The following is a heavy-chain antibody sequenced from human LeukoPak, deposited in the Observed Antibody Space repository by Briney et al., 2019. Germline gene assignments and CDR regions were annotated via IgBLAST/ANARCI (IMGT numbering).Heavy chain of an antibody. CDR2: INSDGSST. D-gene: IGHD6-19*01. V-gene: IGHV3-74*01. CDR3: ARVSIAVAHNWIDP. CDR1: GFTFSSYW. Sequence: GGSLRLSCAASGFTFSSYWMHWVRQAPGKGLVWVSRINSDGSSTSYADSVKGRFTISRDNAKNTLYLQMNSLRAEDTAVYYCARVSIAVAHNWIDPWGQGTLVTVSS. J-gene: IGHJ5*02.